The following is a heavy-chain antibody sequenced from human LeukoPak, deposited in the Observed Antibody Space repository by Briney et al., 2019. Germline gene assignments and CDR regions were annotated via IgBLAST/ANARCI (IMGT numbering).Heavy chain of an antibody. J-gene: IGHJ5*02. Sequence: PSETLSLTCTVSGGSISSYYWSWIRQPAGKGLEWIGRIYTSGSTNYNPSLKSRVTMSVDTSKNQFSLKLSSVTAADTAVYYCARDGDSSGENWFDPWGQGTLVTVSS. CDR2: IYTSGST. D-gene: IGHD6-19*01. CDR3: ARDGDSSGENWFDP. V-gene: IGHV4-4*07. CDR1: GGSISSYY.